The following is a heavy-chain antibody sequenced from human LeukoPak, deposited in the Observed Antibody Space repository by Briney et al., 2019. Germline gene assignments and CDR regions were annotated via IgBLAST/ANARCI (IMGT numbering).Heavy chain of an antibody. J-gene: IGHJ4*02. CDR3: ARITYGSGNCY. Sequence: GRALRLSCAACGLSFSSYYMYGVREALGKGLEWVAFIRYDGSNKYYADSVKGRFTISRDNSKNTLYLQMNSLRAEDTAVYYCARITYGSGNCYWGQGTLVTVSS. D-gene: IGHD3-10*01. CDR1: GLSFSSYY. CDR2: IRYDGSNK. V-gene: IGHV3-30*02.